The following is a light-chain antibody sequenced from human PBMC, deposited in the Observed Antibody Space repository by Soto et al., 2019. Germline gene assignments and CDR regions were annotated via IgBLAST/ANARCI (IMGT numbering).Light chain of an antibody. J-gene: IGKJ1*01. CDR1: QYINTR. CDR3: PQCQSWPRT. V-gene: IGKV3-11*01. CDR2: QTS. Sequence: EIVLTQSPATLSSFPGDRVTLSCRASQYINTRLAWYQHRPGQAPRLLIYQTSIRAAGIPARFSASGSGTDFTLTISDVQPEDFALYYCPQCQSWPRTFGQGTKVEIK.